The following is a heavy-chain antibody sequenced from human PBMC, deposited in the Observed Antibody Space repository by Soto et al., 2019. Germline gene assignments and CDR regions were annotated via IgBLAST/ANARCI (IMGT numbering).Heavy chain of an antibody. V-gene: IGHV3-23*01. D-gene: IGHD3-3*01. CDR3: AKDGPGVVIIPIWFDP. Sequence: EVQLLESGGGLVQPGGSLRLSCAASGFTFSSYAMRWVRQAPGKGLEWVSAISGSGGSTYYADSVKGRFTISRDNSKNTLYLQMNSLRAEDTAVYYCAKDGPGVVIIPIWFDPWGQGTLVTVSS. J-gene: IGHJ5*02. CDR1: GFTFSSYA. CDR2: ISGSGGST.